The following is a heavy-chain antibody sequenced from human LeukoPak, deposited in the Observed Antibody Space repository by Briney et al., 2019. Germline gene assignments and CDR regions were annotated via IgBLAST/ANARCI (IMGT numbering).Heavy chain of an antibody. Sequence: QAGGSLRLSCAASGFTFSSYGMSWVRQAPGKGLEWVSAISGSGGSTYYADSVKGRFTISRDNSKNTLYLQMNSLRAEDTAVHYCAKRGRAGGFLTGYSPLHLYYMDVWGKGTTVTISS. CDR1: GFTFSSYG. CDR3: AKRGRAGGFLTGYSPLHLYYMDV. J-gene: IGHJ6*03. CDR2: ISGSGGST. D-gene: IGHD3-9*01. V-gene: IGHV3-23*01.